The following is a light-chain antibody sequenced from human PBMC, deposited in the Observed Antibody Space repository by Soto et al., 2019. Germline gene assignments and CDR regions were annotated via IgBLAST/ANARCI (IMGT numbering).Light chain of an antibody. CDR3: SSYTSSSTLGVV. CDR2: DVS. Sequence: QSALTQPASVSGSPGQSITISCTGTSSDVGGYNYVSWYQQHSGKAPKLMIYDVSNRPSGVSNRFSGSKSGNTASLTISGLQAEDEADYYCSSYTSSSTLGVVFGGGTQLTVL. CDR1: SSDVGGYNY. J-gene: IGLJ2*01. V-gene: IGLV2-14*01.